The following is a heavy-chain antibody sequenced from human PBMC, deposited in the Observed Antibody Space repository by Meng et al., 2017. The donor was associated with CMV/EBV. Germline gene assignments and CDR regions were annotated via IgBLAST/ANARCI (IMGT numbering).Heavy chain of an antibody. Sequence: GESLKISCAASGFTFSSYSMNWVRQAPGKGLEWVAFIRYDGSNKYYADSVKGRFTISRDNSKNTLYLQMNSLRAEDTAVYYCAKTAYRFGELLSYFDYWGQGTLVTVSS. CDR2: IRYDGSNK. CDR1: GFTFSSYS. D-gene: IGHD3-10*01. J-gene: IGHJ4*02. V-gene: IGHV3-30*02. CDR3: AKTAYRFGELLSYFDY.